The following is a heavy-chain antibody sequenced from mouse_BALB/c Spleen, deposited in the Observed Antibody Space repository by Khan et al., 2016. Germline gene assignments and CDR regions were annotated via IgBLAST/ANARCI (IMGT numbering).Heavy chain of an antibody. CDR2: IDPYNGGT. J-gene: IGHJ2*01. CDR1: GYAFTSYN. Sequence: VQLKQSGPELVKPGASVKVSCKASGYAFTSYNMYWVKQSHGKSLECIGYIDPYNGGTNYNQKFKGKATLTVDKSSSTAYMHLHSLTSEGSAVYDCAREGITTVVSKGLDYWGQGTTLTVSS. CDR3: AREGITTVVSKGLDY. V-gene: IGHV1S135*01. D-gene: IGHD1-1*01.